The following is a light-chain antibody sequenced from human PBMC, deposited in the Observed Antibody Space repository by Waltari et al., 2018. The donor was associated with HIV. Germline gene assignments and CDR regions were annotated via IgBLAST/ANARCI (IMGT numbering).Light chain of an antibody. J-gene: IGLJ2*01. V-gene: IGLV3-27*01. CDR1: ILAKKY. Sequence: SYELTQPSSVSVSQGQTASIPCSGDILAKKYGRWFQHKPGQAPVVVIYEDIERPSGIPERFSGSSSGTTVTLTITGAHVEDDADYYCYSAGDHDVVFGGGTKLTVL. CDR3: YSAGDHDVV. CDR2: EDI.